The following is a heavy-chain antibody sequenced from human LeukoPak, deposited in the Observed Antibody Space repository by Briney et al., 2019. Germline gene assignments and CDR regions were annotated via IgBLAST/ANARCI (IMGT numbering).Heavy chain of an antibody. CDR1: GFTFDDYA. J-gene: IGHJ4*02. CDR2: ISWNSGSI. D-gene: IGHD1-26*01. V-gene: IGHV3-9*01. Sequence: GGSLRLSCAASGFTFDDYAMHWVRQAPGKGLEWVSGISWNSGSIGYADSVKGRFTISRDNAKNSLYLQMNSLRAEDTALYYCAKEKSGSYANWGQGTLVTVSS. CDR3: AKEKSGSYAN.